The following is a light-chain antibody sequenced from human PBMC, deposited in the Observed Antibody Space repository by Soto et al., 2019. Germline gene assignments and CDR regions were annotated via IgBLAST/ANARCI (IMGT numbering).Light chain of an antibody. CDR3: HQRSNWPPFS. J-gene: IGKJ3*01. V-gene: IGKV3-11*01. Sequence: EIVLTQSPATQSLSPGERATLSCRASQSVSVYLAWYQQKPGQAPRLLIYDASNRAPGVPARFSGSGSGTDFTLTISSLEPEDFAVYYCHQRSNWPPFSFGPGTRV. CDR2: DAS. CDR1: QSVSVY.